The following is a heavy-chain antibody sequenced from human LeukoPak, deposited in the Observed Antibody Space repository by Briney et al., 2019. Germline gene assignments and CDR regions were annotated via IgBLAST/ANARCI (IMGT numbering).Heavy chain of an antibody. Sequence: GGSLRLSCAASGFTFSSTWMSWVRQAPGKGLEWVGNIQPDGSEGYPVDSVKGRFTISRDNARNSLFLQMNSLRVEDTAVYYCASQSYARFDPWGQGTPVTVSS. D-gene: IGHD3-16*01. J-gene: IGHJ5*02. CDR1: GFTFSSTW. V-gene: IGHV3-7*01. CDR3: ASQSYARFDP. CDR2: IQPDGSEG.